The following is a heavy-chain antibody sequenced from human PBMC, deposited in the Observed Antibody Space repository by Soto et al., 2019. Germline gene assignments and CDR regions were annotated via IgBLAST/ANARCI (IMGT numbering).Heavy chain of an antibody. V-gene: IGHV4-4*02. CDR3: ARVGAMVRGVQSFAY. J-gene: IGHJ4*02. CDR2: IYHSGST. D-gene: IGHD3-10*01. Sequence: QVQLQESGPGLVKPSGTLSLTCAVSGGSISSSNWWSWVRQPPGKGLEWIGEIYHSGSTNYNPSLKTRVTIAVDKYHNQFPLKLSSVTAADTAVYYCARVGAMVRGVQSFAYWGQGTLVTVSS. CDR1: GGSISSSNW.